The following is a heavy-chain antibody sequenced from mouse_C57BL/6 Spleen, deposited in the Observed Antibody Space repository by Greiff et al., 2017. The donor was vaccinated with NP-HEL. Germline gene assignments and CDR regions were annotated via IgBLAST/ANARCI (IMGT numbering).Heavy chain of an antibody. J-gene: IGHJ2*01. CDR3: ANLYDYDYFDY. V-gene: IGHV1-64*01. CDR2: IHPNSGST. Sequence: QVQLKQPGAELVKPGASVKLSCKASGYTFTSYWMHWVKQRPGQGLEWIGMIHPNSGSTNYNEKFKSKATLTVDKSSSTAYMQLSSLTSEDSAVYYCANLYDYDYFDYWGQGTTLTVSS. CDR1: GYTFTSYW. D-gene: IGHD2-4*01.